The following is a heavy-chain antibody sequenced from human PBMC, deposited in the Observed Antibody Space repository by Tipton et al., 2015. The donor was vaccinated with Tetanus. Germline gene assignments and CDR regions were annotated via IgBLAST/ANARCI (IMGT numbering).Heavy chain of an antibody. CDR1: GYTFTSYG. CDR2: LNPKTGSA. CDR3: ASGSSIRHGLDV. V-gene: IGHV1-8*01. Sequence: QLVQSGPEVKKPGASVKVSCKASGYTFTSYGLNWVRKAAGRGFEWMGWLNPKTGSAAYAPSFQGRVTMTTNTSITTAFMEVTDLTYEDTAVYYCASGSSIRHGLDVWGQGTTVTVSS. J-gene: IGHJ6*02. D-gene: IGHD2-2*01.